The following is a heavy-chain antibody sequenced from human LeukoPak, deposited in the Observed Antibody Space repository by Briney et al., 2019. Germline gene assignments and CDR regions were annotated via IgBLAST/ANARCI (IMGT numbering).Heavy chain of an antibody. CDR2: ISSNGGST. Sequence: GGSLRLSCSASGFTFSSFDMHWVRQAPGQGLEYVSAISSNGGSTYYADSVKGRFTISRDNSKNTPYLQMSSLRAEDTAVYYCVTTPFIVAGLSFDYWGQGTLVTVSS. J-gene: IGHJ4*02. D-gene: IGHD6-19*01. CDR1: GFTFSSFD. CDR3: VTTPFIVAGLSFDY. V-gene: IGHV3-64D*09.